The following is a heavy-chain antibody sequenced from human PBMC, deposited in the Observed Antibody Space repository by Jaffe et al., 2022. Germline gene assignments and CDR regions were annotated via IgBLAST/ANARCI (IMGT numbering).Heavy chain of an antibody. D-gene: IGHD3-9*01. CDR2: IYHSGST. CDR3: ARHAIRYFDWLLLHFDY. Sequence: QVQLQESGPGLVKPSETLSLTCAVSGYSISSGYYWGWIRQPPGKGLEWIGSIYHSGSTYYNPSLKSRVTISVDTSKNQFSLKLSSVTAADTAVYYCARHAIRYFDWLLLHFDYWGQGTLVTVSS. CDR1: GYSISSGYY. V-gene: IGHV4-38-2*01. J-gene: IGHJ4*02.